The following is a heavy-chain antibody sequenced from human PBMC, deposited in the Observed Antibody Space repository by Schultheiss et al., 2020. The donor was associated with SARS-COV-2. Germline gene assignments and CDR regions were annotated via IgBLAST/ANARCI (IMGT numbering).Heavy chain of an antibody. J-gene: IGHJ3*02. Sequence: SQTLSLTCTVSGGSISSYYWSWIRQPPGKGLEWIGYIYYSGSTYYNPSLKSRVTISVDKSKNQFSLKLSSVTAADTAVYYCARAPDYGDYRDAFDIWGRGTMVTVSS. D-gene: IGHD4-17*01. V-gene: IGHV4-59*08. CDR2: IYYSGST. CDR3: ARAPDYGDYRDAFDI. CDR1: GGSISSYY.